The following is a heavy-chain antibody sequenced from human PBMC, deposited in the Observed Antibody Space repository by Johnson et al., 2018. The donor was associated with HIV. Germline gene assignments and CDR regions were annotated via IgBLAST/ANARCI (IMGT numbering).Heavy chain of an antibody. V-gene: IGHV3-9*01. CDR1: GFTFDDYA. Sequence: VQLVASGGGLVQPGRSLRLSCAASGFTFDDYAMHWVRQAPGKGLEWVSGISWNSGSIGYADSVKGRFTISSDNAKNSLSLQMNSLRAEDTALYYCAKANWNGDAFDIWGQGTMVTVSS. D-gene: IGHD1-1*01. J-gene: IGHJ3*02. CDR3: AKANWNGDAFDI. CDR2: ISWNSGSI.